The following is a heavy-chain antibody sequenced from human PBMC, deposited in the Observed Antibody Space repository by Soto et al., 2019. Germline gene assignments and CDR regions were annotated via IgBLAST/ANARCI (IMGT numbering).Heavy chain of an antibody. CDR2: ISYDGGNK. CDR3: ARSGVRYFDWLLFEY. Sequence: PGGSLRLSCAASGFTFSSYSMHWVRQAPGKGLEWVAVISYDGGNKYYADSVKGRFTISRDNSKNTLYLQMNSLRAEDTAVYYCARSGVRYFDWLLFEYWGQGTLVTVSS. V-gene: IGHV3-30-3*01. D-gene: IGHD3-9*01. CDR1: GFTFSSYS. J-gene: IGHJ4*02.